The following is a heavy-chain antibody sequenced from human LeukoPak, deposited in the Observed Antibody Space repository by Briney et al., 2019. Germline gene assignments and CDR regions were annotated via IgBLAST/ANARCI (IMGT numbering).Heavy chain of an antibody. CDR2: INPNSGGT. CDR1: GYSFTGSY. Sequence: ASVKVSCKASGYSFTGSYLHWVRQAPGQGLEWRGWINPNSGGTNYAQKFQDRVTMTRDTSISTAYMELSRLRSDDTAVYYCARAVLRFLEWSDYYYYYYMDVWGKGTTVTVSS. J-gene: IGHJ6*03. D-gene: IGHD3-3*01. V-gene: IGHV1-2*02. CDR3: ARAVLRFLEWSDYYYYYYMDV.